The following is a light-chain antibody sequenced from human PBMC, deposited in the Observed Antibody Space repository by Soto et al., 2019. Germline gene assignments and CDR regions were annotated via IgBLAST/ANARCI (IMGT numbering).Light chain of an antibody. CDR3: GSYTTSSNYV. V-gene: IGLV2-14*01. Sequence: QSVLIQPASVSGSPGQSITISCTGTSSDVGAYNYVSWYQQHPGKAPKLMIYDVSHRPSGVSHRFSGSKSGNTASLTISGLQAEDEADYYCGSYTTSSNYVFGTGTKVTVL. CDR2: DVS. J-gene: IGLJ1*01. CDR1: SSDVGAYNY.